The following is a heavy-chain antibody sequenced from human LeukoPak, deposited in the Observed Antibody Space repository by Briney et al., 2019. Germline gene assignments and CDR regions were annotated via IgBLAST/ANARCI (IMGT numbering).Heavy chain of an antibody. Sequence: GGSLRLSCAASGFTFSSYGMHWVRQAPGKGLDWVAVISYDGSDKYYADSVKGRFTISRDNSKNTLYLQMNSLRAEDTAVYYCAKDYYGSNSWDYFEFWSQGTLVTVSS. D-gene: IGHD6-13*01. V-gene: IGHV3-30*18. CDR3: AKDYYGSNSWDYFEF. CDR2: ISYDGSDK. CDR1: GFTFSSYG. J-gene: IGHJ4*02.